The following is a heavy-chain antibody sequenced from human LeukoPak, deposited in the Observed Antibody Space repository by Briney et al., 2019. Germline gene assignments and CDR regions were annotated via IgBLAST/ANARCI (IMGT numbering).Heavy chain of an antibody. D-gene: IGHD4-17*01. J-gene: IGHJ4*02. Sequence: GGSLRLSCAASGFTFSSYSMNWVRQAPGKGLEWVSSISSSSSYIYYADSVKGRFTISRDNAKNSLYLQMHSLRAEDTAVYYCARTDYGVSYYFDYWGQGTLVTVSS. CDR3: ARTDYGVSYYFDY. CDR1: GFTFSSYS. CDR2: ISSSSSYI. V-gene: IGHV3-21*01.